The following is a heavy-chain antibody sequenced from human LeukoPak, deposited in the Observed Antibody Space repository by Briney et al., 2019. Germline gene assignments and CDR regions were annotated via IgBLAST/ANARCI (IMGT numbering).Heavy chain of an antibody. CDR1: GYSLTSYY. CDR3: ARAPSGSPDY. D-gene: IGHD3-10*01. J-gene: IGHJ4*02. V-gene: IGHV1-46*01. CDR2: INPNDGET. Sequence: KPGASVKVSCKASGYSLTSYYMHWVRQAPGQGLEWMGIINPNDGETTYAQKFQGRITMTRDTSTSTVYMDLSSLTSDDTAVYYCARAPSGSPDYWGQGTLVTVSS.